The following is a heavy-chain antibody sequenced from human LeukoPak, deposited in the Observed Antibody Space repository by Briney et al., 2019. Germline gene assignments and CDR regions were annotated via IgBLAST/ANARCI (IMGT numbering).Heavy chain of an antibody. V-gene: IGHV3-23*01. CDR2: ISGSGGGT. CDR3: AKDIKRIIRIVVVKVAFDI. Sequence: PGGSLRLSCAASGFTFSSYAMSWVRQAPGKGLEWVSAISGSGGGTYYADSVKGRFTISRDNSKNTLYLQMKSLRAEDTAVYYCAKDIKRIIRIVVVKVAFDIGAKGT. CDR1: GFTFSSYA. J-gene: IGHJ3*02. D-gene: IGHD3-22*01.